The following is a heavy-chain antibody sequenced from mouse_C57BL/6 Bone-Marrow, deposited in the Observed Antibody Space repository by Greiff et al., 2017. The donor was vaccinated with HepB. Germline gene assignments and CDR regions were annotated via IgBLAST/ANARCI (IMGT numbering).Heavy chain of an antibody. J-gene: IGHJ4*01. CDR3: AREGNYSNYAMDY. V-gene: IGHV1-59*01. Sequence: QVQLQQSGAELVRPGTSVKLSCKASGYTFTSYWMHWVKQRPGQGLEWIGVIDPSDSYTNYNQKFKGKATLTVDTSSSTAYMQLSSLTSEDSAVYYCAREGNYSNYAMDYWGQGTSVTVSS. CDR1: GYTFTSYW. CDR2: IDPSDSYT. D-gene: IGHD2-5*01.